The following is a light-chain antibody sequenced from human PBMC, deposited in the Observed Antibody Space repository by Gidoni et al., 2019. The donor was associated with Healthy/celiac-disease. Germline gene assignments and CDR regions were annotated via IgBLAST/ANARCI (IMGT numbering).Light chain of an antibody. V-gene: IGKV1-5*03. CDR3: QQYNSYSPWT. J-gene: IGKJ1*01. Sequence: DIQMTQAPSTLSASVGDRVTITCRASQSISSWLAWYQQKPGQAPKLLISKASSLASGVPSRFSGSGSWTEFTLTISSLQPDDFATYYCQQYNSYSPWTFGQGTKVEIK. CDR1: QSISSW. CDR2: KAS.